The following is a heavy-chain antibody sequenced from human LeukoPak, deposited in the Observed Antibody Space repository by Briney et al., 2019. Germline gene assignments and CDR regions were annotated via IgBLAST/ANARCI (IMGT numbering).Heavy chain of an antibody. Sequence: GGSLRLSCAASGFTFSSYGMHWVRQAPGKGLEWVSSISFSGTYIYYADSVKGRFTISRDNAKNSLYLQMNSLRAEDTAVYYCGRGWNYSSGWVDYWGQGTLVTVSS. CDR1: GFTFSSYG. CDR3: GRGWNYSSGWVDY. J-gene: IGHJ4*02. D-gene: IGHD6-19*01. CDR2: ISFSGTYI. V-gene: IGHV3-21*01.